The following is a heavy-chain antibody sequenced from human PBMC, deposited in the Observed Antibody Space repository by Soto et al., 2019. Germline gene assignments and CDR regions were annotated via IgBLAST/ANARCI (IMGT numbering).Heavy chain of an antibody. Sequence: SETLSLTCTVSGGSISSGGYYWSWIRQHPGKGLEWIGYIYYSGSTYYNPSLKSRVTISVDTSKNQFSLKLSSVTAADTAVYYYARVDPHPDYWFDPWGQGTLVTVSS. J-gene: IGHJ5*02. V-gene: IGHV4-31*03. CDR3: ARVDPHPDYWFDP. CDR2: IYYSGST. CDR1: GGSISSGGYY.